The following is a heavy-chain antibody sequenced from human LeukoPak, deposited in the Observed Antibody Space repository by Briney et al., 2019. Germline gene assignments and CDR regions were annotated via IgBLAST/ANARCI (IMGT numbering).Heavy chain of an antibody. CDR1: GFPFSSYA. CDR2: INHNAEMI. V-gene: IGHV3-48*02. Sequence: GGSLRLSCEASGFPFSSYAMSWVRQAPGKGLEWIAYINHNAEMIFYPDFVKGRFTIPRDNAKNSLYLQMNALRDEDTAIYYCARDHDWAFDLWGQGTLVTVSS. J-gene: IGHJ4*02. D-gene: IGHD3-9*01. CDR3: ARDHDWAFDL.